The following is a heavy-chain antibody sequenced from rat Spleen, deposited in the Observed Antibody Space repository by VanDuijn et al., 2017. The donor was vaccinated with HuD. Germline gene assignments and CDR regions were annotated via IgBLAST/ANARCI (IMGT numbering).Heavy chain of an antibody. CDR3: TTGDYGYTRLFAY. Sequence: EVQLVESGGGLVQPGXXLKLSYXXXGFXXSDXXXAWXXXAPKKGLEWGATISYDGSITYYRDSVKGRFTISRDNAKSTLYLQMDSLRSEDTATYYCTTGDYGYTRLFAYWGQGTLVTVSS. J-gene: IGHJ3*01. D-gene: IGHD1-9*01. V-gene: IGHV5-7*01. CDR2: ISYDGSIT. CDR1: GFXXSDXX.